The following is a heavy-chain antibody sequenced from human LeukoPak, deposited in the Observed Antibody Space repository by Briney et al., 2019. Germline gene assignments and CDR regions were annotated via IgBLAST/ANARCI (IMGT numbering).Heavy chain of an antibody. V-gene: IGHV3-30*02. Sequence: PGGSLRLSCAASGFTFSSYGMHWVRQAPGKGPEWVAFIRYDGSNKYYADSVKGRFTISRDNSKNTLYLQMNSLRAEDTAVYYCAKDLAVAGCFDYWGQGTLVTVSS. J-gene: IGHJ4*02. CDR1: GFTFSSYG. CDR2: IRYDGSNK. CDR3: AKDLAVAGCFDY. D-gene: IGHD6-19*01.